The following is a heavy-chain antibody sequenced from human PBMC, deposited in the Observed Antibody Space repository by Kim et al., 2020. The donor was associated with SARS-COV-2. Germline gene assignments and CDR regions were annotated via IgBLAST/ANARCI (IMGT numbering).Heavy chain of an antibody. CDR1: GYTFTSYA. V-gene: IGHV1-3*01. J-gene: IGHJ6*03. CDR2: INAVNGNT. CDR3: ARSSYYDIFRYSYYYMDA. Sequence: ASVKVSCKASGYTFTSYAMHWVRQAPGQRLEWMGWINAVNGNTKYSQKFQGRVTITRDTSASTAYMELSSLRSEDTAVYYCARSSYYDIFRYSYYYMDAWGQGTPLTVSS. D-gene: IGHD3-9*01.